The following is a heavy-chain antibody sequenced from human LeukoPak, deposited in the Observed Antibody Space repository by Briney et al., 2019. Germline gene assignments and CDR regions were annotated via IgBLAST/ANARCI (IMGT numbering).Heavy chain of an antibody. V-gene: IGHV1-2*02. CDR1: GYTFTGCD. CDR2: INPNSGGT. D-gene: IGHD2-15*01. Sequence: ASVKVSCKASGYTFTGCDMHWVRQAPGQGLEWMGWINPNSGGTKYAQTFQGRVTMTRDTSISTAYMELSRLRSDDTAVYYCARDHRHCSGGSCYSESHFDYWGQGTLVAVSS. J-gene: IGHJ4*02. CDR3: ARDHRHCSGGSCYSESHFDY.